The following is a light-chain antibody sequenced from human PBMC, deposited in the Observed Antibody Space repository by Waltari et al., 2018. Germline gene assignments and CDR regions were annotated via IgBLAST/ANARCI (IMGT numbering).Light chain of an antibody. Sequence: QSVLTQPPSVSAAPGQKVTISCSGSSSNIGNNYVSWYQQLPGTAPNLLIYDNNKRRSGIPDRFSGSKSGTSATLGITGLQTGDEADYYCGTWDSSLSVGVFGGGTKLTVL. J-gene: IGLJ2*01. CDR2: DNN. V-gene: IGLV1-51*01. CDR1: SSNIGNNY. CDR3: GTWDSSLSVGV.